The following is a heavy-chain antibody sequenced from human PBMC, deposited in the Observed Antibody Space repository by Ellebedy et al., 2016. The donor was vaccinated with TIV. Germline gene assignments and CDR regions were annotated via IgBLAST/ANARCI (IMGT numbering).Heavy chain of an antibody. D-gene: IGHD3-10*01. CDR2: IFYTGTT. V-gene: IGHV4-39*01. J-gene: IGHJ4*02. CDR3: ARCGSGRYYNVPFDY. CDR1: GGSISSSNYY. Sequence: SETLSLTXSVSGGSISSSNYYWGWIRQPPGKGLEWIGTIFYTGTTYYNPSLKSRVTISVDTSNNEFSLKLSSVTAADTAVYYCARCGSGRYYNVPFDYWGQGTLVTVSS.